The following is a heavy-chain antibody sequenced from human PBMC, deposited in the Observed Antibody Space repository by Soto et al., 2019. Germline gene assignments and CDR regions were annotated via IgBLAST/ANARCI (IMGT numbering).Heavy chain of an antibody. V-gene: IGHV1-69*13. D-gene: IGHD5-12*01. Sequence: SVKVSCKASGGTFSSYAISWVRQAPGQGLEWMGGIIPIFGTANYAQKFQGRVTITADESTSTAYMELSSLRSEDTAVYYCAGRPPEMATTRYYFDYWGQGTLVTVSS. CDR3: AGRPPEMATTRYYFDY. J-gene: IGHJ4*02. CDR1: GGTFSSYA. CDR2: IIPIFGTA.